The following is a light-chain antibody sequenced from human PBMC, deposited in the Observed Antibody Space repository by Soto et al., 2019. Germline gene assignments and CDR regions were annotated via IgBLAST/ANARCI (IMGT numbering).Light chain of an antibody. CDR1: QSVSPN. CDR2: GAS. V-gene: IGKV3-15*01. Sequence: IVMTPYPATPSVYLGKRATLSCRASQSVSPNLAWYQQKPGQAPRLLIYGASTRATDIPGRFSGSGSGTEFTLTISSLQSDYFAFYDCREYNKWPITFG. J-gene: IGKJ5*01. CDR3: REYNKWPIT.